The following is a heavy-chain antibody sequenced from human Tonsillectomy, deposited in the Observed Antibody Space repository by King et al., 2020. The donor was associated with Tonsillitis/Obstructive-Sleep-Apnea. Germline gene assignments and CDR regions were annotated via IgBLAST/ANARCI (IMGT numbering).Heavy chain of an antibody. CDR2: IYYSGTT. Sequence: VQLQESGPGLVKPSETLSLACSVSGGSISNNYWNWIRQPPGKGLEWIGYIYYSGTTNYNPSLKSRVTISVNTSKNQFSLILRSVTAADTAVYYCARSEVTVFGVLSAFDFWGQGTMVTVSS. J-gene: IGHJ3*01. V-gene: IGHV4-59*01. D-gene: IGHD3-3*01. CDR1: GGSISNNY. CDR3: ARSEVTVFGVLSAFDF.